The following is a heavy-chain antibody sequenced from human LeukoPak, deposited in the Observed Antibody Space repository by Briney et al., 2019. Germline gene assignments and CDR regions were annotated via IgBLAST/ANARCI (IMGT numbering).Heavy chain of an antibody. CDR2: IESKTDGGTT. CDR1: GFTFKSYD. Sequence: GGSLRLSCAASGFTFKSYDMSWVRQIPGKGLEWVGRIESKTDGGTTDYAAPVKGRFTISRDDSTNTLYLQMNSLKSEDTAVYYCTTYGSGRKFDYWGQGILVTVSS. CDR3: TTYGSGRKFDY. D-gene: IGHD3-10*01. J-gene: IGHJ4*02. V-gene: IGHV3-15*04.